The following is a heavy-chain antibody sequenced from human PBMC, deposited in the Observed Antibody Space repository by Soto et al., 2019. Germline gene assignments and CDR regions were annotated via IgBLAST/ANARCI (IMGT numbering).Heavy chain of an antibody. V-gene: IGHV3-7*01. Sequence: TGGSLRLSCAASGFTFSSYWMSWVRQAPGKGLEWVANIKQDGSEKYYVDSVKGRFTISRDNAKNSLYLQMNSLRAEDTAVYYCARVLSTILGPRGFFSAFDIWGQGTMVTVSS. D-gene: IGHD3-9*01. CDR1: GFTFSSYW. CDR3: ARVLSTILGPRGFFSAFDI. CDR2: IKQDGSEK. J-gene: IGHJ3*02.